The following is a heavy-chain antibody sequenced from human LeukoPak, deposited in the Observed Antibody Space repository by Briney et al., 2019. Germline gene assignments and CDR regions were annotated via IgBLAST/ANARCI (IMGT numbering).Heavy chain of an antibody. V-gene: IGHV3-23*01. Sequence: GGSLRLSCAASGFIFSDHTMMWVRRAPGKGLQWVATFTAYGGTYYAASVKGRFAISRDNSRDTVSLYMNSLRVEDTAMYYCAKGSTGGKVDWFDPWGPGTLVTVSS. J-gene: IGHJ5*02. CDR1: GFIFSDHT. CDR2: FTAYGGT. D-gene: IGHD4-23*01. CDR3: AKGSTGGKVDWFDP.